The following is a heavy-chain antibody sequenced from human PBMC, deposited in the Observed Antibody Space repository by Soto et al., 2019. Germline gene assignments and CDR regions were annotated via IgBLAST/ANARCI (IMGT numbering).Heavy chain of an antibody. Sequence: ASVKVSCKASGYTFTGYYMHWVRQAPGQGLEWMGWINPNSGGTNYAQKFQGRVTMTRDTSISTAYMELSRLRSDDTAVYYCARDRYHIVVVTAKAGAFDIWGQGTMVTVSS. CDR3: ARDRYHIVVVTAKAGAFDI. CDR1: GYTFTGYY. CDR2: INPNSGGT. D-gene: IGHD2-21*02. J-gene: IGHJ3*02. V-gene: IGHV1-2*02.